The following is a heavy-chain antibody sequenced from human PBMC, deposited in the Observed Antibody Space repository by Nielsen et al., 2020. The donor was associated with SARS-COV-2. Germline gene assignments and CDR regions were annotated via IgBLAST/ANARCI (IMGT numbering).Heavy chain of an antibody. Sequence: SVKVSCKVSGYTLTELSMHWVRQAPGKGLEWMGGFDPEDGETIYAQKFQGRVTMTEDTSTDTAYMELSSLRSEDTAVYYCATDTAMVSCFDYWGQGTLVTVSS. D-gene: IGHD5-18*01. CDR1: GYTLTELS. CDR2: FDPEDGET. CDR3: ATDTAMVSCFDY. J-gene: IGHJ4*02. V-gene: IGHV1-24*01.